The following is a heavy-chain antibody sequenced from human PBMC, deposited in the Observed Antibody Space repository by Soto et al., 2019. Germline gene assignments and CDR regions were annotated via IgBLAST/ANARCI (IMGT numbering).Heavy chain of an antibody. CDR3: ARKKRSTMVRGVIASTNWFDP. V-gene: IGHV1-8*01. Sequence: QVQLVQSGAEVKKPGASVKVSCKASGYTFTSYDINWVRQATGQGLEWMGWMNPNSGNTGYAQKFQGRVTMTRNTSISTAYMEMSSLRSEDTAVYYCARKKRSTMVRGVIASTNWFDPWGQGTLVTVSS. CDR2: MNPNSGNT. J-gene: IGHJ5*02. CDR1: GYTFTSYD. D-gene: IGHD3-10*01.